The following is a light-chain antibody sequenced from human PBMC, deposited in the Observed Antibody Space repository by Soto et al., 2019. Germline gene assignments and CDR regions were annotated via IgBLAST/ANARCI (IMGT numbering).Light chain of an antibody. CDR1: SSNIRGNT. CDR2: SDN. V-gene: IGLV1-44*01. Sequence: QAVVTQPPSASGTPGQRVGISCSGSSSNIRGNTVSWYQKVPGTAPKLLIYSDNQRPSGVPDRFSGSKSGTSASLAISGLQSEDEADYYCAAWYDGLNGVLFGGGTQLTVL. J-gene: IGLJ2*01. CDR3: AAWYDGLNGVL.